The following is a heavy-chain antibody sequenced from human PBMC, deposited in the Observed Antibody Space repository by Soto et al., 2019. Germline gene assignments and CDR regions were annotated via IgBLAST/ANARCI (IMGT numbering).Heavy chain of an antibody. J-gene: IGHJ4*02. Sequence: GASVKVSCKASGYTFTSYGISWVRQAPGQGLEWMGWISAYNGNTNYAQKLQGRVTMTTDTSTSTAYMELRSLRSDDTAVYYCAWNVVVSGHDFFDCWGKGTMVTVSS. D-gene: IGHD5-12*01. CDR1: GYTFTSYG. V-gene: IGHV1-18*01. CDR3: AWNVVVSGHDFFDC. CDR2: ISAYNGNT.